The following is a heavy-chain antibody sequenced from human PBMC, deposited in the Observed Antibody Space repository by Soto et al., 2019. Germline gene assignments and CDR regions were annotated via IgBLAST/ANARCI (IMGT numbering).Heavy chain of an antibody. CDR1: GFTFSSYA. D-gene: IGHD2-2*01. V-gene: IGHV3-64*01. CDR3: TRDEEVPAATGYYYYMDV. Sequence: GGSLRLSCAASGFTFSSYAMHWVRQAPGKGLEYVSAISSNGGSTYYANSVKGRFTISRDNSKNTLYLQMGSLRAEDMAVYYWTRDEEVPAATGYYYYMDVWGKGTTVTVSS. CDR2: ISSNGGST. J-gene: IGHJ6*03.